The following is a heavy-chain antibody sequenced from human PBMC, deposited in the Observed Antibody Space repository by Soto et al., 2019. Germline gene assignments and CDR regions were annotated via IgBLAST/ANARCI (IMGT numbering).Heavy chain of an antibody. CDR2: INTADDSK. D-gene: IGHD6-13*01. Sequence: QVQLVQSGAEVKKPGASVKVSCRASGYTFTSYAIHWVRQAPGQRLEWMGWINTADDSKKFSPSRVTITRDTSASIVYMDLSSLRSEATAVYYCARGSSWADFDYWGQGTLVTVSS. CDR3: ARGSSWADFDY. J-gene: IGHJ4*02. V-gene: IGHV1-3*04. CDR1: GYTFTSYA.